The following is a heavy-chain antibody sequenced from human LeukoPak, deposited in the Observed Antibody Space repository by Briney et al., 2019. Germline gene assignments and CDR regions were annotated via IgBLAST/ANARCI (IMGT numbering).Heavy chain of an antibody. CDR1: GFTFSSYA. CDR3: AKLFLWFGELSFYFDY. V-gene: IGHV3-23*01. J-gene: IGHJ4*02. Sequence: GGSLRLSCAASGFTFSSYAMSWVRQAPGKGLEWVSAISGSGGSTYYADSVKGRFTISRDNSKNTLYLQMNSLRAEDTAVYYCAKLFLWFGELSFYFDYWGQGTLVTVSS. CDR2: ISGSGGST. D-gene: IGHD3-10*01.